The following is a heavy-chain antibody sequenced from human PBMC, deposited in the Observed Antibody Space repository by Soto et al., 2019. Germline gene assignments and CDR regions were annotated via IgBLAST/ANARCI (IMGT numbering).Heavy chain of an antibody. CDR2: ISAYNGDT. V-gene: IGHV1-18*01. D-gene: IGHD2-8*01. J-gene: IGHJ4*02. Sequence: QAQLVQSGGEVKKPGASVKVSCRASGYTFTSYGYAWVRQAPGQGLEWMGWISAYNGDTNYAQKFQDRVPLTTDTSKTTAQMELRNLGSDDTAVYYCARSGAYCTSITCLFDSFWGLGTLVTVSS. CDR3: ARSGAYCTSITCLFDSF. CDR1: GYTFTSYG.